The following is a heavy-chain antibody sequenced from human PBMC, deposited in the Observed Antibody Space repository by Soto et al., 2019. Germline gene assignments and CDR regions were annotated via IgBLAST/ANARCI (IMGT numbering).Heavy chain of an antibody. CDR1: GFTFGTFV. Sequence: GGSLRLSCTTSGFTFGTFVMQWVRQTPGKGLEWVAVIWNDGSKEYYADSVKGRFTVSRDNSKNTVYLQMNPLRAEDTAVYYCVRGSFCDSKKCYNLGWFAPWGQGTPVTVSS. D-gene: IGHD2-2*02. CDR3: VRGSFCDSKKCYNLGWFAP. V-gene: IGHV3-33*08. J-gene: IGHJ5*02. CDR2: IWNDGSKE.